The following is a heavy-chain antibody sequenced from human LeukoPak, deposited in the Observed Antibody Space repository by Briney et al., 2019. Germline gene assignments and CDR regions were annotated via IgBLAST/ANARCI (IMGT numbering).Heavy chain of an antibody. CDR3: ARDNGVWFDS. CDR2: IKQGGRDE. CDR1: EFIFSDYW. D-gene: IGHD3-10*01. V-gene: IGHV3-7*03. J-gene: IGHJ5*01. Sequence: GGSLRLSCVAAEFIFSDYWMSWVRQAPGKGLEWVGNIKQGGRDEKYVGSVKGRFAISRDNAKSTLYLQMDSLSGDDTAVYYCARDNGVWFDSWDRGTLVTVSS.